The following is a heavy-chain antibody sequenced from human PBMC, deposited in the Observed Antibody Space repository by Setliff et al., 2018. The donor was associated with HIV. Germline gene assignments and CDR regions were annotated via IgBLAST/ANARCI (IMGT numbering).Heavy chain of an antibody. CDR3: AVDRHAFDI. CDR1: GYSFINYA. V-gene: IGHV7-4-1*02. CDR2: IHTEQGFP. D-gene: IGHD5-12*01. Sequence: ASVKVSCKASGYSFINYAINWLRQAPGRGLEWMGWIHTEQGFPMYAQGFTGRFVFSLDPSVNTAYLQINSLTPDDGGVYYCAVDRHAFDIWGQGTVGTV. J-gene: IGHJ3*02.